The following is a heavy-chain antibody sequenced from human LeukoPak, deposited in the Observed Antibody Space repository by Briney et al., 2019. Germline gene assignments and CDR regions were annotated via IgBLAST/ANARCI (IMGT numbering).Heavy chain of an antibody. Sequence: SETLSLTCAVYGGSFSGYYWSWIRQPPEKGLEWIGEINHSGSTNYNPSLKSRVTISVDTSKNQFSLKLSSVTAADTAVYYCARQRFLEWYFDYWGQGTLVTVSS. D-gene: IGHD3-3*01. V-gene: IGHV4-34*01. CDR1: GGSFSGYY. CDR2: INHSGST. CDR3: ARQRFLEWYFDY. J-gene: IGHJ4*02.